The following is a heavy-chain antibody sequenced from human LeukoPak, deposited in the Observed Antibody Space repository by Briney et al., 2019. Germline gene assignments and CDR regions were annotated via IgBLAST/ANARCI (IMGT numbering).Heavy chain of an antibody. CDR2: ISIDGAKT. D-gene: IGHD2-2*01. CDR1: GFTFNNFA. CDR3: AKGEGGSSSWYDFYDYGMDA. Sequence: GGSLRLSCAASGFTFNNFAMHWVRQAPGKGLEWVAVISIDGAKTYSADSVKGRFTISRDNSKKTLYLKMNTVRAEDTAVYYCAKGEGGSSSWYDFYDYGMDAWGKGTTVTVSS. J-gene: IGHJ6*04. V-gene: IGHV3-30*18.